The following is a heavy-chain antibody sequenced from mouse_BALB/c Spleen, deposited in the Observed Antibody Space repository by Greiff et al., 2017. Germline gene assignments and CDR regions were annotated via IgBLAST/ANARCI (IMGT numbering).Heavy chain of an antibody. CDR2: ISSGSSTI. V-gene: IGHV5-17*02. CDR1: GFTFSSFG. J-gene: IGHJ2*01. Sequence: EVQLVESGGGLVQPGGSRKLSCAASGFTFSSFGMHWVRQAPEKGLEWVAYISSGSSTIYYADTVKGRFTISRDNPKNTLFLQMTSLRSEDTAMYYCARIYYGNYDYAMDYWGQGTTLTVSS. D-gene: IGHD2-1*01. CDR3: ARIYYGNYDYAMDY.